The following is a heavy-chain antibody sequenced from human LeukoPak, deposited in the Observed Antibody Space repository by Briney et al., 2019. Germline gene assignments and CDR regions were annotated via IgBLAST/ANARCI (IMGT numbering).Heavy chain of an antibody. CDR1: GGSFSGHY. V-gene: IGHV4-34*01. CDR2: INHSGST. CDR3: ARRRIAAAGNFDY. Sequence: SETLSLTCAVYGGSFSGHYWSWIRQPPGKGLEWIGEINHSGSTNYNPSLKSRVTISVDTSKNQFSLKLSSVTAADTAVYYCARRRIAAAGNFDYWGQGTLVTVSS. D-gene: IGHD6-13*01. J-gene: IGHJ4*02.